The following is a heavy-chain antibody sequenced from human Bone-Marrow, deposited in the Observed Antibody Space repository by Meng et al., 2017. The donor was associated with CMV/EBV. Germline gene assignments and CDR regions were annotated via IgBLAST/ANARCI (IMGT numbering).Heavy chain of an antibody. D-gene: IGHD2-15*01. CDR1: GGSISSSSYY. Sequence: SETLSLTCTVSGGSISSSSYYWGWIRQPPGKGRGWIGSIYYSGSTYYNPSLKSRVTISVDTSKNQFSLKLSSVTAADTAVYYCARESYCSGGSCYSGVDYWGQGTLVTVSS. J-gene: IGHJ4*02. V-gene: IGHV4-39*07. CDR3: ARESYCSGGSCYSGVDY. CDR2: IYYSGST.